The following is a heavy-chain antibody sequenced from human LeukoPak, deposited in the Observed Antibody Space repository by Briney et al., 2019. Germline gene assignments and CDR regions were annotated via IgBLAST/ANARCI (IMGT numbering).Heavy chain of an antibody. Sequence: GASVKVSCKASCSTFTSYGISWVRQAPGQGLEWMGWISAYNGNTNYAQKLQGRVTMTTDTSTSTAYMELRSLRSDDTAVYYCARDLGYSYDLRYYFDYWGQGTLVTVSS. J-gene: IGHJ4*02. CDR3: ARDLGYSYDLRYYFDY. CDR2: ISAYNGNT. CDR1: CSTFTSYG. D-gene: IGHD5-18*01. V-gene: IGHV1-18*01.